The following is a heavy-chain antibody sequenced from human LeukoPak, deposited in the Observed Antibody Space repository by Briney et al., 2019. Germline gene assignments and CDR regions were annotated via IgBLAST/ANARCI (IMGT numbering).Heavy chain of an antibody. D-gene: IGHD3-9*01. Sequence: PGGSLRLSCAASGFTVSSNYMSWVRQAPGKGLEWVSVIYSGGSTHYADSVKGRFTISRDNSKNTLYLQMNSLRAEDTAVYYCARQGILTGYYSVYWGQGTLVTVSS. V-gene: IGHV3-66*04. CDR3: ARQGILTGYYSVY. CDR1: GFTVSSNY. J-gene: IGHJ4*02. CDR2: IYSGGST.